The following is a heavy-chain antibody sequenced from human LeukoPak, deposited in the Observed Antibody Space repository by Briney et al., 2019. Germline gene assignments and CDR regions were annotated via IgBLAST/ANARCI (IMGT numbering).Heavy chain of an antibody. CDR3: AKGGSTAWTAAEY. V-gene: IGHV3-23*01. Sequence: PGGSLRLSCAASGFTFSNYPMSWVRQAPGRGLEWISSISNDGRSTYYADSVKGRFTISRDNAKNTLSLRMNSLRADDTAVYYCAKGGSTAWTAAEYWGQGTLVTVSS. J-gene: IGHJ4*02. CDR2: ISNDGRST. D-gene: IGHD2-2*01. CDR1: GFTFSNYP.